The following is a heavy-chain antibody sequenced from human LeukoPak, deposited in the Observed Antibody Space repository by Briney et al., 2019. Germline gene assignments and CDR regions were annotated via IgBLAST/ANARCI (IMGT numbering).Heavy chain of an antibody. Sequence: ASVKVSCKASGYTFTSYDINWVRQATGQGLEWMGWMNPNSGNTGYAQKFQGRVTMTRNTSISTAYMELSSLRSVDTAVYYCASVSSSWYGEYFQHWGQGTLVTVSS. J-gene: IGHJ1*01. V-gene: IGHV1-8*01. CDR2: MNPNSGNT. CDR3: ASVSSSWYGEYFQH. D-gene: IGHD6-13*01. CDR1: GYTFTSYD.